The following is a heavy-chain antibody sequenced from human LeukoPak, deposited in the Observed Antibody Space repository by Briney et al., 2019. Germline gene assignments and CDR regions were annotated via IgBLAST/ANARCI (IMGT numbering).Heavy chain of an antibody. V-gene: IGHV1-18*01. CDR1: GYTFTSYG. D-gene: IGHD6-19*01. Sequence: ASVKVSCKASGYTFTSYGISWVRQAPGQGLEWMGWISAYNGNTNYAQKLQGRVTMTTDTSTSTAYMELRSLRSDDTAVYYCARDVYSSGWYGGFDYWGQGTLVTVSS. J-gene: IGHJ4*02. CDR2: ISAYNGNT. CDR3: ARDVYSSGWYGGFDY.